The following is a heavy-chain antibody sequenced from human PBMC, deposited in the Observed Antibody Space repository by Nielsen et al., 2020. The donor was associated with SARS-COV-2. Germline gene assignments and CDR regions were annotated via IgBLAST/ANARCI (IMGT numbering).Heavy chain of an antibody. CDR3: ARDDGIGYCSSTSCRPGVYYYYYGMDV. CDR2: ISSSSSTI. J-gene: IGHJ6*02. V-gene: IGHV3-48*01. CDR1: GFTFSSYS. Sequence: GESLKISCAASGFTFSSYSMNWVRQAPGKGLEWVSYISSSSSTIYYADSVKGRFTISRDNAKNSLYLQMNSLRAEDTAVYYCARDDGIGYCSSTSCRPGVYYYYYGMDVWGQGTTVTVSS. D-gene: IGHD2-2*01.